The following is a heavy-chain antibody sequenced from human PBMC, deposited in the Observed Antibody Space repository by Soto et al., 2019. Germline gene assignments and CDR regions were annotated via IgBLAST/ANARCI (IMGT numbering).Heavy chain of an antibody. CDR1: GFTFSSYA. J-gene: IGHJ4*02. Sequence: GGSLRLSCAASGFTFSSYAMSWVRQAPGKGLEWVSAISGSGGSTYYADSVKDRFTISRDNSKNTLYLQMNSLRAEDTAVYYCAKILRWLQFDGFPQLAPRADYWGQGTLVTVSS. CDR2: ISGSGGST. V-gene: IGHV3-23*01. D-gene: IGHD3-9*01. CDR3: AKILRWLQFDGFPQLAPRADY.